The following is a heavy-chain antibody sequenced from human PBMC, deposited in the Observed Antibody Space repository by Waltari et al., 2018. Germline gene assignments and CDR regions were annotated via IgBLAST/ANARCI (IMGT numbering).Heavy chain of an antibody. V-gene: IGHV4-38-2*02. J-gene: IGHJ6*03. D-gene: IGHD3-3*01. Sequence: QVQLQESGPGLVKPSETLSLTCTVSGYSISSGSYWGWIRQPPGKGLEWIGSIYHSGSTYYNPSLKSRVTISVDTSKNQFSLKLSSVTAADTAVYYCARAYDFWSGRYYYYMDVWGKGTTVTISS. CDR1: GYSISSGSY. CDR3: ARAYDFWSGRYYYYMDV. CDR2: IYHSGST.